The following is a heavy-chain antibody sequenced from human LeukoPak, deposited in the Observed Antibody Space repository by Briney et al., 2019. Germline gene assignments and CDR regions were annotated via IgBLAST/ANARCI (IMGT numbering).Heavy chain of an antibody. CDR1: GFTFSSYW. CDR2: IKQDGSEK. V-gene: IGHV3-7*01. CDR3: AREAGGFWSGYYPTSGFDY. J-gene: IGHJ4*02. D-gene: IGHD3-3*01. Sequence: GGSLRLSCAASGFTFSSYWMSWVRQAPGKGLEWVANIKQDGSEKYYVDSVKGRFTISRDNAKNSLYLQMNSLRAEDTAVYYCAREAGGFWSGYYPTSGFDYWGQGTLVTVSS.